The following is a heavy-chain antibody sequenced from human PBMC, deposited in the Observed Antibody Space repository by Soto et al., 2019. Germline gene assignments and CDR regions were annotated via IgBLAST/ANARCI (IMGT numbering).Heavy chain of an antibody. V-gene: IGHV4-31*03. CDR1: VDSIRSGGYY. D-gene: IGHD6-13*01. J-gene: IGHJ4*02. CDR2: ISYSGTT. CDR3: ARRVPIAGLFDY. Sequence: SETLSLTCTVSVDSIRSGGYYWSWIRQHPGKGLEWIGYISYSGTTYYNPSLESRVTISADTSKNQFSLKLTSVTAADTAVYYCARRVPIAGLFDYWGQGTLVTVSS.